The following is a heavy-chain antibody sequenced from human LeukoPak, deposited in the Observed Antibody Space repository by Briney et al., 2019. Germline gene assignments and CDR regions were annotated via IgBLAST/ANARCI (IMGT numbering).Heavy chain of an antibody. J-gene: IGHJ5*02. CDR2: IYQSGDSP. Sequence: SETLSLTCTVYGYSISNGYYWGGVRQSPGKGLEWIGNIYQSGDSPYYNPSLKSRVTISVDTSKNQFSLKLNSMTATDTAVYYCVRQERQSNWFDPWGQGTLVIVSS. CDR3: VRQERQSNWFDP. V-gene: IGHV4-38-2*02. CDR1: GYSISNGYY.